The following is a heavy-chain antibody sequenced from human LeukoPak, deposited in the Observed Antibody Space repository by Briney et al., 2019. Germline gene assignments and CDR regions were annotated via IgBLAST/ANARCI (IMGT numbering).Heavy chain of an antibody. D-gene: IGHD2-21*02. V-gene: IGHV3-21*01. J-gene: IGHJ4*02. CDR2: ISKTSVHI. CDR1: GFAFSSYS. Sequence: GGSLRLSCAASGFAFSSYSMDWGRQAPGKGLEWVSSISKTSVHIYYADSVRGRFTISRDNAKNSLYLQMNNLRAEDTALYYCARADSDVGSLDYWGQGTLVTVSS. CDR3: ARADSDVGSLDY.